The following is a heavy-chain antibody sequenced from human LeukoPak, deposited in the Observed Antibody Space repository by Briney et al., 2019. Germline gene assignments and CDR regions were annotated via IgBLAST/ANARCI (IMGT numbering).Heavy chain of an antibody. CDR1: GYTFTGYY. J-gene: IGHJ4*02. CDR2: INPNSGGT. V-gene: IGHV1-2*02. CDR3: AREEESDANFDY. D-gene: IGHD3-10*01. Sequence: ASVKVSCKASGYTFTGYYMHWVRQAPGQGLAWMGWINPNSGGTNYAQKFQGRVTMTRDTSISTAYMELSRLRSDDTAVYYCAREEESDANFDYWGQGTLVTVSS.